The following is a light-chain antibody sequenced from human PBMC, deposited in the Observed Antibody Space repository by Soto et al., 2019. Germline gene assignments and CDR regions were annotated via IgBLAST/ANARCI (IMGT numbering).Light chain of an antibody. J-gene: IGLJ3*02. CDR3: ISYTTSNTWV. V-gene: IGLV2-14*01. CDR2: EVS. CDR1: SSDVGGYNY. Sequence: QSALTRPASVSGSPGQSITISCTGTSSDVGGYNYVSWYQHHPGKAPKLLIYEVSNRPSGVSNRFSGSKSGNTASLTISGLQAEDEADYYCISYTTSNTWVFGGGTKLTVL.